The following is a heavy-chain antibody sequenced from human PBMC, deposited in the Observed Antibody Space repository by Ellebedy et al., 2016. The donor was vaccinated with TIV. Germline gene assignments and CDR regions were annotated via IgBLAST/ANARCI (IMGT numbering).Heavy chain of an antibody. J-gene: IGHJ4*02. CDR1: GFTFSSYA. D-gene: IGHD4-23*01. Sequence: GESLKISXAASGFTFSSYAMSWVRQAPGKGLEWVSAISGSGGSTYYADSVKGRFTISRDNSKNTLYLQMNSLRAEDTAVYYCATYPTTVVTHFRDYWGQGTLVTVSS. CDR2: ISGSGGST. V-gene: IGHV3-23*01. CDR3: ATYPTTVVTHFRDY.